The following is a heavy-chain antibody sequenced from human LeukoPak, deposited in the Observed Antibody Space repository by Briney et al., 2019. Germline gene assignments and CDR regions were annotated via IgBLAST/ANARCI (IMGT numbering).Heavy chain of an antibody. CDR3: AKDAQQSSSWLSNASGYYDSSGYVGNDFDF. CDR1: GFTLSDYA. CDR2: ISSSVSST. Sequence: GGSLRLSCAASGFTLSDYAMHWVRQAPGKGLEWVSLISSSVSSTSYADSVKGRFTISRDNTKNSLYLQMNSLGTEDTAVYYCAKDAQQSSSWLSNASGYYDSSGYVGNDFDFWGQGTMVTVSS. D-gene: IGHD3-22*01. J-gene: IGHJ4*02. V-gene: IGHV3-43*02.